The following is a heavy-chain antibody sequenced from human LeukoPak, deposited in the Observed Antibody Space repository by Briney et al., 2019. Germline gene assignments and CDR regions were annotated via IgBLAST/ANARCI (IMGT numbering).Heavy chain of an antibody. CDR1: GGSFSSSSYY. V-gene: IGHV4-39*07. D-gene: IGHD3-22*01. CDR3: ARVFYDSSGYCYLKGLTFDI. J-gene: IGHJ3*02. CDR2: IYYSGST. Sequence: SETLSLTCAVYGGSFSSSSYYWGWIRQPPGKGLEWIGSIYYSGSTYYNPSLKSRVTISVDTSKNQFSLKLSSVTAADTAVYYCARVFYDSSGYCYLKGLTFDIWGQGTMVTVSS.